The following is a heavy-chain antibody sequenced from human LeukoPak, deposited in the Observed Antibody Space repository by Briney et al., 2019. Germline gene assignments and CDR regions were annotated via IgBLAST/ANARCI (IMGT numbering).Heavy chain of an antibody. CDR3: ARVFYGDYYYYYYMDV. Sequence: SVKVSRKASGGTFSSYAISWVRQAPGQGLEWMGGIIPIFGTANYAQKFQGRVTITTDESTSTAYMELSSLRSEDTAVYYCARVFYGDYYYYYYMDVWGKGTTVTVSS. CDR2: IIPIFGTA. J-gene: IGHJ6*03. D-gene: IGHD4-17*01. V-gene: IGHV1-69*05. CDR1: GGTFSSYA.